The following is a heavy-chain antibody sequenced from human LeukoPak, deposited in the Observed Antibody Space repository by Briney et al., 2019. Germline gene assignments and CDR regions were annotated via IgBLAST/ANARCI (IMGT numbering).Heavy chain of an antibody. D-gene: IGHD3-22*01. V-gene: IGHV4-4*07. Sequence: SETLSLTCTVSGGSISSYYWSRIRQPAGKGLEWIGRIYTSGSTNYNPSLKSRVTMSVDTSKNQFSLKLSSVTAADTAVYYCARDSRPYYYDSSGYYVPYYFDYWGQGTLVTVSS. CDR1: GGSISSYY. J-gene: IGHJ4*02. CDR2: IYTSGST. CDR3: ARDSRPYYYDSSGYYVPYYFDY.